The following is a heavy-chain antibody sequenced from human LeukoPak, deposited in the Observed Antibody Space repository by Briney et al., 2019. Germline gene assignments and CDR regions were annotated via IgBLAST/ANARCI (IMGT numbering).Heavy chain of an antibody. Sequence: SETLSLTCTVSGDSITSRNYLWGWIRQPPGKGLEYIASIYYSGKTYHNPSLRSRVTMSIDTSKNQFSLKLSSVTAADTAVYYCARAKTMVPDFGSWGQGTLVTVSS. V-gene: IGHV4-39*07. CDR2: IYYSGKT. J-gene: IGHJ4*02. D-gene: IGHD2-8*01. CDR1: GDSITSRNYL. CDR3: ARAKTMVPDFGS.